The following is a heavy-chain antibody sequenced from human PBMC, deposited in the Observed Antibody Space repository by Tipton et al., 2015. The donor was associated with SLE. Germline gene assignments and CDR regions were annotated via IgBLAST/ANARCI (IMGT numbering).Heavy chain of an antibody. J-gene: IGHJ4*02. Sequence: GSLRLSCAASGFTFSSYAMSWVRQAPGKGLEWVSAISGSGGSTYYADSVKGRFTISRDNSKNTPYLQMNSLRAEDTAVYYCASAGAQEGIAAAGPFDYWGQGTLVTVSS. V-gene: IGHV3-23*01. D-gene: IGHD6-13*01. CDR3: ASAGAQEGIAAAGPFDY. CDR1: GFTFSSYA. CDR2: ISGSGGST.